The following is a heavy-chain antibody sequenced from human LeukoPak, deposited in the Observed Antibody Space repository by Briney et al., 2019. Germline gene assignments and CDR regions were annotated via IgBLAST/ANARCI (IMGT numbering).Heavy chain of an antibody. CDR3: ARYIVSYPHDAFDI. CDR1: GGSISSGSYY. CDR2: IYTSGST. Sequence: PSQTLSLTCTVSGGSISSGSYYWSWIRQPAGKGLEWIGHIYTSGSTNYNPSLKSRVTISVDTSKNQFSLKLNSVTAADTAVYYCARYIVSYPHDAFDIWGQGTMVTVSS. J-gene: IGHJ3*02. D-gene: IGHD1-26*01. V-gene: IGHV4-61*09.